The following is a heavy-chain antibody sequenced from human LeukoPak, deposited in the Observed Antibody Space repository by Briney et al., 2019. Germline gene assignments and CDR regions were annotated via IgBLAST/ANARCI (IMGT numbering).Heavy chain of an antibody. V-gene: IGHV4-59*12. CDR3: TREGYDRSGYFLDF. CDR1: SGSMTDSC. CDR2: IYHDGRI. D-gene: IGHD3-22*01. J-gene: IGHJ4*02. Sequence: SETLSLTCSVSSGSMTDSCWSWFRQAPGKGFEWLGFIYHDGRIEYSPSLRSRVTFSVATSKLEATVRLSSVTASDTAVYYCTREGYDRSGYFLDFWGQGTLVTVSS.